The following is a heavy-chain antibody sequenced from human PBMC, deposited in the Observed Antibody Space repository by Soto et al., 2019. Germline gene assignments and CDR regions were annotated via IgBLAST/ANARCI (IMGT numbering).Heavy chain of an antibody. CDR1: GFSLSNSGVG. Sequence: QITLKESGPSPVKPTQTLTVTCTFSGFSLSNSGVGVAWIRQPPGNALEWLALIYVDNDKRYSPSLKTRLTITKDTSKNRVVLTMTNMDPVDTATYSCAHCTLHDYGDYDPGTSHGFDSWGQGTLVTVSS. CDR2: IYVDNDK. CDR3: AHCTLHDYGDYDPGTSHGFDS. J-gene: IGHJ4*02. D-gene: IGHD4-17*01. V-gene: IGHV2-5*02.